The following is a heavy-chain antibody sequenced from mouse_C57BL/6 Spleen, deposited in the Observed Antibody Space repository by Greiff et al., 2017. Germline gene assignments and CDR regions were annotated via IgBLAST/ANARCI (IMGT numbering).Heavy chain of an antibody. J-gene: IGHJ4*01. CDR3: ARDSLLPSMDY. D-gene: IGHD2-1*01. CDR1: GFTFSDYG. V-gene: IGHV5-17*01. CDR2: ISSGSSTI. Sequence: EVMLVESGGGLVKPGGSLKLSCAASGFTFSDYGMHWVRQAPERGLEWVAYISSGSSTIYYADTVKGRFTISRDNAKNTLFLQMTSLRSEDTAMYYCARDSLLPSMDYWGQGTSVTVSS.